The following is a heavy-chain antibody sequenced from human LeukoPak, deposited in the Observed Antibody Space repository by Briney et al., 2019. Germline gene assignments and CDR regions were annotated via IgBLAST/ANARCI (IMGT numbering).Heavy chain of an antibody. Sequence: GGSLRLSCAASGFTFSSYSMNWVRQAPGKGLEWVSYISSSSSTIYYADSVKGRFTISRDNAKNSLYLQMNSLRAEDTAVYYCARHGNDYYYYMDVWGKGTTVTVSS. V-gene: IGHV3-48*01. CDR2: ISSSSSTI. CDR3: ARHGNDYYYYMDV. J-gene: IGHJ6*03. D-gene: IGHD1-1*01. CDR1: GFTFSSYS.